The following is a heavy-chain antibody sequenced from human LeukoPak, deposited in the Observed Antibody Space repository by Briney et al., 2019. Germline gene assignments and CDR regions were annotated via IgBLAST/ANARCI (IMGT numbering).Heavy chain of an antibody. CDR2: IYYSGST. J-gene: IGHJ3*02. CDR1: GGSISGHY. CDR3: ARDINVMGAFDI. V-gene: IGHV4-59*11. Sequence: SETLSLTCTVSGGSISGHYWSWVRQPPGKGLEWIGYIYYSGSTNYNPSFKSRVTISVDTSKNQFSLKLSSVTAADTAVYYCARDINVMGAFDIWGQGTMVTVSS. D-gene: IGHD3-16*01.